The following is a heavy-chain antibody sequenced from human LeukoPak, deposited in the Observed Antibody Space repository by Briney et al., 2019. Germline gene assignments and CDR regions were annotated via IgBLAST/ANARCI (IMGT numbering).Heavy chain of an antibody. CDR2: TYYRSKWFI. D-gene: IGHD5/OR15-5a*01. CDR3: AREAASTFDY. J-gene: IGHJ4*02. Sequence: SQTLSLTCAISGDSVSTNSAARNWIRQSPSRGLEWLGRTYYRSKWFIDYAVSVRSRITINPDTSKNQFSLQLDSVTPEDTAVYYCAREAASTFDYWGQGTLVTVSS. V-gene: IGHV6-1*01. CDR1: GDSVSTNSAA.